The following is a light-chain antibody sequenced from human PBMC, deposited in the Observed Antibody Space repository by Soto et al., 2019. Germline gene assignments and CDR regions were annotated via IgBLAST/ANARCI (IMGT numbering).Light chain of an antibody. CDR2: EGS. V-gene: IGLV2-23*01. J-gene: IGLJ2*01. Sequence: QSVLTQPASVSGSPGQSITISCTGTNSDLGDYDLVSWYQHHPGKAPKLMIYEGSKRPSGVSDRFSGSKSGNTASLTISGLQAEDEADYYCCSFAGSNFVVFGGGTKVTVL. CDR3: CSFAGSNFVV. CDR1: NSDLGDYDL.